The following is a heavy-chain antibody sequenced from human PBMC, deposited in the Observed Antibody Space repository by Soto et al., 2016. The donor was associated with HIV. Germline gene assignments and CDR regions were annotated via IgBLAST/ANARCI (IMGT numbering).Heavy chain of an antibody. CDR1: GYTFPGYG. D-gene: IGHD1-26*01. V-gene: IGHV1-18*04. Sequence: QVHLVQSGAEVKKPGASVKVSCKASGYTFPGYGIIWVRQAPGQGLECMGWISAYNGNTNYAQNLQGRVTMSTDTSTATAYMELRSLRSDDTAVYYCARSALTGSRRVDYWGQGNPGHRLL. CDR2: ISAYNGNT. J-gene: IGHJ4*02. CDR3: ARSALTGSRRVDY.